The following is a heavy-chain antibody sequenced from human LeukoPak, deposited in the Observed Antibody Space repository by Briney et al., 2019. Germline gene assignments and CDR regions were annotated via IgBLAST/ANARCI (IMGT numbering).Heavy chain of an antibody. CDR1: EYIFSTHW. CDR3: ARVVAALYYFDY. V-gene: IGHV5-51*01. D-gene: IGHD2-15*01. J-gene: IGHJ4*02. CDR2: IYPGDSDT. Sequence: GESLKISCKASEYIFSTHWIGWVRQLPGKGLEWMGIIYPGDSDTRYSPSFQGQVTISADKSISTAYLQWSSLKASDTAMYYCARVVAALYYFDYWGQGTLVTVSS.